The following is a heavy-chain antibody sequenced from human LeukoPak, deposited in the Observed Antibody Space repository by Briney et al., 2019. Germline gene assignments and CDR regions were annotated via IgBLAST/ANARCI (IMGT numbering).Heavy chain of an antibody. CDR2: IKSDGSST. V-gene: IGHV3-74*01. J-gene: IGHJ4*02. CDR1: GFTFSSYW. Sequence: GGSLRLSCTASGFTFSSYWMHWVRQVPGKGLVWVSRIKSDGSSTSYADSVRGRFTISRDNAKNTLYLQMNSLRAEDTAMYYCARGSDGSGYGEPRTTLFDYWGQGALVTVSS. D-gene: IGHD3-22*01. CDR3: ARGSDGSGYGEPRTTLFDY.